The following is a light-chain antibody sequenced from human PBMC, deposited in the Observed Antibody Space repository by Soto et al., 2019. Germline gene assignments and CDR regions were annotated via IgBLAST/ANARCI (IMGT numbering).Light chain of an antibody. CDR2: AAS. Sequence: DTQMTQSPSSLSASVGDRVTITCRASQSISSYLNWYQQKPGKAPKLLIYAASSLQSGVPSRFSGSGSGTDFTLTISSLQPEDFATYYCQQSYSTRLTCGGGTKVEIK. CDR3: QQSYSTRLT. J-gene: IGKJ4*01. CDR1: QSISSY. V-gene: IGKV1-39*01.